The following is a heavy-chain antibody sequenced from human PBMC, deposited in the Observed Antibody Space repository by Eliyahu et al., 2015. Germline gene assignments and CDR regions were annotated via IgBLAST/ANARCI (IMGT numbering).Heavy chain of an antibody. V-gene: IGHV3-53*01. D-gene: IGHD5-18*01. CDR2: IYSGGTT. CDR1: GFTVSSNY. J-gene: IGHJ4*02. Sequence: EXQLVESGGGLIQPGGSLRLSCXXXGFTVSSNYXXWVRQAXGKGLEWVSVIYSGGTTYYADSVKGRFTISRDNFKNTVYLQMNSLRTEDTAIYYCAREGYSFNSYWGQGTLVTVSS. CDR3: AREGYSFNSY.